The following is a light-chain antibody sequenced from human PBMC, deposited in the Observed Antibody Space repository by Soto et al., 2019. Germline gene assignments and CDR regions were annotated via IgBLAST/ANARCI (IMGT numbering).Light chain of an antibody. CDR1: SSDVGGYNY. J-gene: IGLJ2*01. CDR3: SSYSSSSTVV. V-gene: IGLV2-14*01. Sequence: QSVLTQPASVSGSPGQSITISCTGTSSDVGGYNYVSWYLQHPGKAPKLMIYEVSNRPSGVSNRFSASKSGNTASLTISGLQAEDEADYYCSSYSSSSTVVFGGGTQLTVL. CDR2: EVS.